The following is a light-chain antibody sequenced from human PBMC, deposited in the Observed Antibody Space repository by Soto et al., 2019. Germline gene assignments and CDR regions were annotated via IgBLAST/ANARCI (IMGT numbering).Light chain of an antibody. CDR1: QSVASNN. Sequence: EIVLTQSPGTLSLSPGERATLSCRASQSVASNNLAWYQQIPGQSPRILIYGASSRATGIPDRFSGSGSGTDFTLTINSLEPEDFAVYYCQQRSNWPGTFGPGTKVDIK. CDR3: QQRSNWPGT. V-gene: IGKV3D-20*02. CDR2: GAS. J-gene: IGKJ3*01.